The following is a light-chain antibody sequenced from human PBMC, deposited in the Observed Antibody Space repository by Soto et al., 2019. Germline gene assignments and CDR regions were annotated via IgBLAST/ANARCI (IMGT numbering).Light chain of an antibody. Sequence: SVLTQPGSVSGSPGQSITISCTGTSSDIGGYNYVSWYQQHPGKAPKLMICEVTNRPSGVSTRFSGSKSGNTASLTISGLQAEDDADYYCCSFTSGNTAYVFGTGTKITVL. CDR1: SSDIGGYNY. CDR3: CSFTSGNTAYV. CDR2: EVT. V-gene: IGLV2-14*01. J-gene: IGLJ1*01.